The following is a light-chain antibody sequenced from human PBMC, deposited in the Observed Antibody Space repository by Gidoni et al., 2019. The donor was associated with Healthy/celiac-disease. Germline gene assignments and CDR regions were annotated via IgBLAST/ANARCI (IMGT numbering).Light chain of an antibody. V-gene: IGLV2-14*01. CDR3: SSYTSSSTV. CDR2: EVS. J-gene: IGLJ2*01. CDR1: SSDGGGYNY. Sequence: QSALTQPASVSGSPGQSITISCTGTSSDGGGYNYVSWYQQHPGKAPKLMIYEVSNRPSGVPDRFSGSKSGNTASLTISGLQAEDEADYYCSSYTSSSTVFGGGTKLTVL.